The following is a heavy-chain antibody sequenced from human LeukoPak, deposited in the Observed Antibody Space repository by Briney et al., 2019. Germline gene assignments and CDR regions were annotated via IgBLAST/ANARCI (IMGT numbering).Heavy chain of an antibody. J-gene: IGHJ5*02. CDR2: IIPIFGTA. V-gene: IGHV1-69*05. Sequence: GASVKVSCKASGGTFSSYAISWVRQAPGQGLEWMGGIIPIFGTANYAQKFQGRVTITTDESTSTAYMELSSLRSEDTAVYYCARESDYGDYDGNRPGVSNWFDPWGQGTLVTVSS. CDR3: ARESDYGDYDGNRPGVSNWFDP. CDR1: GGTFSSYA. D-gene: IGHD4-17*01.